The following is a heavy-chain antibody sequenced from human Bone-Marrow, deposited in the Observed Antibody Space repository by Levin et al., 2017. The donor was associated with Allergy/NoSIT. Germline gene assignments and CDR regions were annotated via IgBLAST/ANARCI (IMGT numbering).Heavy chain of an antibody. CDR2: ISSSSSYI. Sequence: GGSLRLSCAASGFTFSSYSMNWVRQAPGKGLEWVSSISSSSSYIYYADSVKGRFTISRDNAKNSLYLQMNSLRAEDTAVYYCARYPGGSCCYNWFDPWGQGTLVTVSS. J-gene: IGHJ5*02. D-gene: IGHD2-15*01. CDR3: ARYPGGSCCYNWFDP. V-gene: IGHV3-21*01. CDR1: GFTFSSYS.